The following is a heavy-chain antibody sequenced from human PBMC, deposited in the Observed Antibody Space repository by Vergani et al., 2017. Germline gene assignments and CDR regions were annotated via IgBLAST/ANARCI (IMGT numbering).Heavy chain of an antibody. V-gene: IGHV3-30*04. Sequence: QVQLVESGGGVVQPGRSLRLSYAASGFTFSSYAMHWVRQAPGKGLAWVSVISYDGSNKYYADSVKGRFTISRDNSKNTLYLQMNSLRAEDTAVYYCARSVVLDYWGQGTLGTVS. CDR3: ARSVVLDY. CDR2: ISYDGSNK. D-gene: IGHD2-2*01. CDR1: GFTFSSYA. J-gene: IGHJ4*02.